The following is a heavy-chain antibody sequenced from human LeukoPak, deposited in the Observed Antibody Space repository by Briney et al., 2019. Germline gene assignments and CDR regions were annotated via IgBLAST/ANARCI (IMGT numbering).Heavy chain of an antibody. CDR3: AREKGRPPREAFDI. D-gene: IGHD6-6*01. CDR2: IYYSGST. V-gene: IGHV4-59*01. Sequence: SETLSLTCAAYGGSFSGYYWSWIRQPPGKGLEWIGYIYYSGSTYYNPSLKSRVTISVDTSKNQFSLKLSSVTAADTAVYYCAREKGRPPREAFDIWGQGTMVTVSS. CDR1: GGSFSGYY. J-gene: IGHJ3*02.